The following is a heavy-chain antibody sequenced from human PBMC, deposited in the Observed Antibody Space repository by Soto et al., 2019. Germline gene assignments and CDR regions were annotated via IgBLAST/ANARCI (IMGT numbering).Heavy chain of an antibody. J-gene: IGHJ4*02. CDR1: GFTFSSYA. CDR3: AKGREQNWNCDY. D-gene: IGHD1-7*01. CDR2: ISGSGGTA. Sequence: EVQLLESGGGSVQPGGSLRLSCAASGFTFSSYAMHWVRRPPGKGLEWVSSISGSGGTAYYADSVKGRFSISRDILVNTLYLQMNSLRAEDTAVYYCAKGREQNWNCDYRGQGTLVTVSP. V-gene: IGHV3-23*01.